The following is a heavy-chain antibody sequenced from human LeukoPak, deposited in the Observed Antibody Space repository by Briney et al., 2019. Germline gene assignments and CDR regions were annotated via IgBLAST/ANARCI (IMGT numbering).Heavy chain of an antibody. CDR2: INHSGSS. CDR1: GGSFGGYY. V-gene: IGHV4-34*01. CDR3: ARGARYSSGWYSY. Sequence: SETLSLTCAVYGGSFGGYYWSWIRQPPGKGLEWIGEINHSGSSNYNPSLKSRVTISVDTSKNQFSLKLSSVTAADTAVYYCARGARYSSGWYSYWGQGTLVTVSS. J-gene: IGHJ4*02. D-gene: IGHD6-19*01.